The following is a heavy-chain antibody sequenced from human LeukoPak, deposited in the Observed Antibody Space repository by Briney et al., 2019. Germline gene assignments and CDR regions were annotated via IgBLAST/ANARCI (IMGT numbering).Heavy chain of an antibody. Sequence: GASVKLSCTASGYTFTSYGISWVRQAPGQGLEWMARIIPIFGTANYSQNVQGRVTITPDKSTSTAYMELSSLRSEETAEYYCATDRHYYDSSCYYPAFGRTNYYYYMDVWGKGTTVTVSS. CDR3: ATDRHYYDSSCYYPAFGRTNYYYYMDV. J-gene: IGHJ6*03. V-gene: IGHV1-69*06. CDR1: GYTFTSYG. CDR2: IIPIFGTA. D-gene: IGHD3-22*01.